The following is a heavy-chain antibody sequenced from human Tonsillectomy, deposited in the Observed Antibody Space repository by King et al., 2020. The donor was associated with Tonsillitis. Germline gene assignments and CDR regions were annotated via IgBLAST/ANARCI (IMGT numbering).Heavy chain of an antibody. V-gene: IGHV3-23*04. Sequence: VQLVESGGGLVQPGGSLRLSCAASGFTFSSYVINWVRQGPGKGLEWVSGISSSGGDTYYADSVKGRFTISRDNSKNTLYLQMNSLRADDTAVYFCAKDSFYDIMTGHGSFDIWGQGTIVTVSS. D-gene: IGHD3-9*01. CDR3: AKDSFYDIMTGHGSFDI. J-gene: IGHJ3*02. CDR2: ISSSGGDT. CDR1: GFTFSSYV.